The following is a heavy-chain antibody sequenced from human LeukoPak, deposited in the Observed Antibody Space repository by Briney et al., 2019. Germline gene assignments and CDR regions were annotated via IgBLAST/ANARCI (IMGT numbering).Heavy chain of an antibody. V-gene: IGHV4-31*03. CDR3: ASGSSVSYFDY. CDR1: GGSISSGGYY. D-gene: IGHD2-2*01. Sequence: SETLSLTCTVSGGSISSGGYYWNWIRQHPGKGLEWIGYMYYSGSTNYNPSLKSRITISADTSKNQFSLKLSSVTAADTAVYYCASGSSVSYFDYWGQGTLVTVSS. CDR2: MYYSGST. J-gene: IGHJ4*02.